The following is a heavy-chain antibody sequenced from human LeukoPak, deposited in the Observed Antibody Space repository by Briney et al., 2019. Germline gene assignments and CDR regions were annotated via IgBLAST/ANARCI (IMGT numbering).Heavy chain of an antibody. CDR1: GFTFSSYS. CDR3: ARDPCGSGSPYFDY. V-gene: IGHV3-21*01. D-gene: IGHD3-10*01. J-gene: IGHJ4*02. Sequence: GGSLRLSCAASGFTFSSYSMNWVRQAPGKGLEWVSSISSSSSYIYYADSVKGRFTISRDNAKNSLYLQMNSLRAEDTAVYYCARDPCGSGSPYFDYWGQGTLVTVSS. CDR2: ISSSSSYI.